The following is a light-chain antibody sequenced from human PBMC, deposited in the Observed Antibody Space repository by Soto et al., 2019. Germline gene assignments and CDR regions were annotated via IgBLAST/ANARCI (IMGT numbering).Light chain of an antibody. V-gene: IGLV2-14*01. Sequence: QSALTQPASVSGSPGQSITISCTGTSSDVGGYNYVSWYQHHPGKAPKVMIFEVSHRPSGVSHRFSGSKSGNTASLTISGLQSEDEADYNCTSYTSTNTLVLGGGTKLTVL. CDR1: SSDVGGYNY. CDR3: TSYTSTNTLV. J-gene: IGLJ2*01. CDR2: EVS.